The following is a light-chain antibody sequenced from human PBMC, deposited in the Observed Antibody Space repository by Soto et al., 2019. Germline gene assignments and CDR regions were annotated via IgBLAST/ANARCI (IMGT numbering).Light chain of an antibody. CDR3: SSLTTSSTVV. CDR2: DVS. V-gene: IGLV2-14*03. J-gene: IGLJ2*01. Sequence: QSALTQPASVSGSPGQSITISCSGTSSDISAYNYVSWYRQHPGKAPKLMIYDVSNRPSGVSNRFSGSKSGNTASLTISGLQAEDEADYYCSSLTTSSTVVFGGGTKLTVL. CDR1: SSDISAYNY.